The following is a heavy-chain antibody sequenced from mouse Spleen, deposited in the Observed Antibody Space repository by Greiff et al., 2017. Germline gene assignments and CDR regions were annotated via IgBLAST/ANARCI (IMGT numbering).Heavy chain of an antibody. Sequence: EVKLVESGGGLVKPGGSLKLSCAASGFTFSDYGMHWVRQAPEKGLEWVAYISSGSSTIYYADTVKGRFTISRDNAKNTLFLQMTSLRSEDTAMYYCAKAGVITTPMDYWGQGTSVTVSS. V-gene: IGHV5-17*01. CDR2: ISSGSSTI. J-gene: IGHJ4*01. CDR1: GFTFSDYG. CDR3: AKAGVITTPMDY. D-gene: IGHD1-1*01.